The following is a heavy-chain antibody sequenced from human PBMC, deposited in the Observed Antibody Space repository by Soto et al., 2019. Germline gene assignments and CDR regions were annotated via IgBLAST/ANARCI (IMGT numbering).Heavy chain of an antibody. V-gene: IGHV1-3*04. Sequence: ASVKVSCKTSGYVFTSFAIHWMRQAPGQGPEWMGWINTGNGNTKYSQKFQGRVTITRDTSASTAYMELSSLRSEDTAVYYCARDWLGYCSSTSCLPDYYGMDVWGQGTTVTVSS. CDR1: GYVFTSFA. D-gene: IGHD2-2*01. CDR2: INTGNGNT. CDR3: ARDWLGYCSSTSCLPDYYGMDV. J-gene: IGHJ6*02.